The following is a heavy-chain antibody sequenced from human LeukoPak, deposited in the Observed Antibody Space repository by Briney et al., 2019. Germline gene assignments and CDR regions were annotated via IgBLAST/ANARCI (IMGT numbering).Heavy chain of an antibody. CDR3: ARGFARASNFGLLHH. Sequence: PGGSLGLCWAACGMSSSYAIMCGRRQAPGKGLEWGSLLYTGGETNYADSVKGRFTISRDTSKNTVSLHMSSLRAEDTAVYYCARGFARASNFGLLHHWAQGTLVTVSS. J-gene: IGHJ5*02. D-gene: IGHD1-1*01. CDR2: LYTGGET. V-gene: IGHV3-53*01. CDR1: GMSSSYAI.